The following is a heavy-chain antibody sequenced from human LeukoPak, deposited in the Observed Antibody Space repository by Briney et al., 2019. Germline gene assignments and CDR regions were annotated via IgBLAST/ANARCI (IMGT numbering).Heavy chain of an antibody. J-gene: IGHJ4*02. V-gene: IGHV1-69*13. CDR2: IIPIFGTA. CDR1: GGTFSSYA. Sequence: GASVKVSCKASGGTFSSYAISWVRQAPGPGLEWMGGIIPIFGTANYAQKFQGRVTITADESTSTAYMELSSLRSEDTAVYYCARLGGGYSSSSFLDYWGQGTLVTVSS. CDR3: ARLGGGYSSSSFLDY. D-gene: IGHD6-6*01.